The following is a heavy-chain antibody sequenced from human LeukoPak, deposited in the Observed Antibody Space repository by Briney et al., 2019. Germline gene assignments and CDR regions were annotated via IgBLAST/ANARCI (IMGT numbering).Heavy chain of an antibody. V-gene: IGHV3-30-3*01. CDR2: ISYDGSNI. CDR1: GFTFSSYA. CDR3: ARGLDGYYYYGMDV. D-gene: IGHD3-16*01. J-gene: IGHJ6*02. Sequence: GRSLRLSCAASGFTFSSYAMHWVRQAPGKGLEWVAVISYDGSNIYYADSVKGRFTISRDNSKNTLYLQMNSLRAEDTAVYYCARGLDGYYYYGMDVWSQGTTVTVSS.